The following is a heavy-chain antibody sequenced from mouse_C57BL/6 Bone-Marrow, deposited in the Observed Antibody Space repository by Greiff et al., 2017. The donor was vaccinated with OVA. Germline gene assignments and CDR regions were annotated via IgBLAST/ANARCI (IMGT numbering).Heavy chain of an antibody. CDR1: GYAFSSSW. Sequence: QVQLKQSGPELVKPGASVKISCKASGYAFSSSWMNWVKQRPGKGLEWIGRIYPGDGDTNYNGKFKGKATLTADKSSSTAYMQLSSLTSEDSAVYFCARWGYYFYYFDYWGQGTTLTVSS. CDR2: IYPGDGDT. J-gene: IGHJ2*01. V-gene: IGHV1-82*01. D-gene: IGHD2-3*01. CDR3: ARWGYYFYYFDY.